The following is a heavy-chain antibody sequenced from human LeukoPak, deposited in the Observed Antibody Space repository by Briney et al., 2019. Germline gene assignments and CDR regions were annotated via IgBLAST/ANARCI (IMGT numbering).Heavy chain of an antibody. CDR2: VYYSGST. V-gene: IGHV4-59*01. CDR3: AKRLFGDYYGMDV. D-gene: IGHD3-3*01. CDR1: GGSISSYY. Sequence: SETLSLTCTVSGGSISSYYWSWIRQPPGKGLEWIGYVYYSGSTNYNPSLKSRVTISVDTSKNQFSLKLSSVTAADTAVYYCAKRLFGDYYGMDVWGQGTSVTVSS. J-gene: IGHJ6*02.